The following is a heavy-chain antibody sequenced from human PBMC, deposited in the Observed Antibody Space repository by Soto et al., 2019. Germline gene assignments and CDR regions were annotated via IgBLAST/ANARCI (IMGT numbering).Heavy chain of an antibody. Sequence: KSSETLSLTCTVSGGSISSGAYYWSWVRQRPGKGLEWIGYIYYSGTTYYNPSLKSRVTISLDTSKNQFSLKLSSVTAADTAVYSCARVRTKAPDYCTPGVCSPHPHYFDSWGQGALVTVSS. CDR3: ARVRTKAPDYCTPGVCSPHPHYFDS. J-gene: IGHJ4*02. CDR1: GGSISSGAYY. V-gene: IGHV4-31*03. D-gene: IGHD2-8*01. CDR2: IYYSGTT.